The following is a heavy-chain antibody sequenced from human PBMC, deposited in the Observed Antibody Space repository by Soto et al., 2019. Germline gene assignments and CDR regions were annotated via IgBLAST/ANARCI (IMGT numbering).Heavy chain of an antibody. V-gene: IGHV3-30-3*01. CDR2: MAFDGSNK. CDR3: ARDRVPYVYFYYGMDV. D-gene: IGHD3-10*02. J-gene: IGHJ6*02. CDR1: GFAFNNYS. Sequence: QVQLVESGGGVVRPGRSLRLACAASGFAFNNYSMHWVRQAPGKGLEWVAIMAFDGSNKCTADSVKCRFTISTDNSKNILYLQMSSLRPEDTAVYFCARDRVPYVYFYYGMDVWGQGTTVIVSS.